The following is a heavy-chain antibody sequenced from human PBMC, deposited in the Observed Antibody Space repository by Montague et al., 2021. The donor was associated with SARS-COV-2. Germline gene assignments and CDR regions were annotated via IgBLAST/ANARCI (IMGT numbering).Heavy chain of an antibody. D-gene: IGHD3-3*01. V-gene: IGHV4-39*07. CDR3: SRVASETQNYDFWSGYFDNWFDP. CDR2: INHSGST. J-gene: IGHJ5*02. Sequence: SETLSLTCTVSGGLISSSSYYRGWIRQPPGKRLEWLGEINHSGSTNYVPFLKSRVTISVDTSNNQFSLRLRSVTAAATAVYYCSRVASETQNYDFWSGYFDNWFDPWGQGTLVTVSS. CDR1: GGLISSSSYY.